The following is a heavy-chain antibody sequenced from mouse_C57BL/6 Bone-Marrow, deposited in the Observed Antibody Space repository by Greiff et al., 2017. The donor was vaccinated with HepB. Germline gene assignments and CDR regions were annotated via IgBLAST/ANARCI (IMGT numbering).Heavy chain of an antibody. CDR3: TRDPTYYYGSRAWFAY. CDR1: GFTFSSYA. J-gene: IGHJ3*01. Sequence: EVKLVESGEGLVKPGGSLKLSCAASGFTFSSYAMSWVRQTPEKRLEWVAYISSGGDYIYYADTVKGRFTISRDNARNTLYLQMSSLKSEDTAMYYCTRDPTYYYGSRAWFAYWGQGTLVTVSA. CDR2: ISSGGDYI. D-gene: IGHD1-1*01. V-gene: IGHV5-9-1*02.